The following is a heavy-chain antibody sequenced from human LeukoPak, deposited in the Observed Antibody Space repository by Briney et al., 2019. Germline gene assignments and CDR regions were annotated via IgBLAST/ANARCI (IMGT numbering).Heavy chain of an antibody. CDR3: ARGPRSSPPRRSPRFDY. J-gene: IGHJ4*02. Sequence: NSSETLSLTCAVYGGSFSGYYWSWLRQPPAKGLEWIGEINHSGSTNYNPSLKSRVTISVDTSKNQFSLKLSSVTAADTAVYYCARGPRSSPPRRSPRFDYWGQGTLVTVSS. CDR2: INHSGST. CDR1: GGSFSGYY. D-gene: IGHD6-13*01. V-gene: IGHV4-34*01.